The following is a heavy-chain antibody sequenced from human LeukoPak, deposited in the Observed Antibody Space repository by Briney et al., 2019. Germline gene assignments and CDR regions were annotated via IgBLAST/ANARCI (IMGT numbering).Heavy chain of an antibody. CDR1: GYTFTVYY. CDR3: AKGKPVAGPYDAFDI. Sequence: ASVKVSCKTSGYTFTVYYMHWVRQAPGQGLEWMGWIHPNSGATNYAQKFQDRVTLTRDTSINTACMEVSRLGFDDTAVYYCAKGKPVAGPYDAFDIWGQGTMVTVSS. J-gene: IGHJ3*02. D-gene: IGHD6-19*01. CDR2: IHPNSGAT. V-gene: IGHV1-2*02.